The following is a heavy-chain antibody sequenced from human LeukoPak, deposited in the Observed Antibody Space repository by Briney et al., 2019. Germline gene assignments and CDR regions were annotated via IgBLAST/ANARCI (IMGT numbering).Heavy chain of an antibody. D-gene: IGHD4-17*01. CDR3: AKDPNGDYVGAFDF. Sequence: GGSLRLSCTASGFTFSNYAMIWVRQAPGKALEWVSAIVVSGGVTRYADSVKGRFTISRDNSKNTLYLQMSSLTAEDTAVYYCAKDPNGDYVGAFDFWGQGTMVTASS. J-gene: IGHJ3*01. CDR1: GFTFSNYA. V-gene: IGHV3-23*01. CDR2: IVVSGGVT.